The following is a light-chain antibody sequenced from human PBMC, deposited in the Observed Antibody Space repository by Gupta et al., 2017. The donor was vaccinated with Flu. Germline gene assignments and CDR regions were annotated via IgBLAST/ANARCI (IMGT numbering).Light chain of an antibody. J-gene: IGLJ3*02. CDR2: DDT. Sequence: QKGMSNGAGNDLGNKGVHCYQQRPGQAPLLVIYDDTDRGSVIPKRFSGSNSGHTATLTISKVDAGDEADYYYQGCDSSLYYWLFGGGTKLTVL. V-gene: IGLV3-21*02. CDR3: QGCDSSLYYWL. CDR1: DLGNKG.